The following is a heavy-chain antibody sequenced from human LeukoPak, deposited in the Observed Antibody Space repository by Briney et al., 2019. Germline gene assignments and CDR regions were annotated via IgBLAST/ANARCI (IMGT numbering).Heavy chain of an antibody. CDR1: GFTFSSYA. CDR3: ASWGYYDSSGAPYYFDY. J-gene: IGHJ4*02. Sequence: GGSLRLSCAASGFTFSSYAMSWVRQAPGKGLEWVSAISGSGGSTYYADSVKGRFTISRDNSKNTLYLQMNSLRAEDTAVYYCASWGYYDSSGAPYYFDYWGQGTLVTVSS. CDR2: ISGSGGST. V-gene: IGHV3-23*01. D-gene: IGHD3-22*01.